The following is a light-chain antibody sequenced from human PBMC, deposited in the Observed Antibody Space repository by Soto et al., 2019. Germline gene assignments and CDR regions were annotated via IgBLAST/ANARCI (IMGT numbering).Light chain of an antibody. CDR2: GAS. J-gene: IGKJ4*01. CDR3: QQYDSSFT. CDR1: QHVTTTY. V-gene: IGKV3-20*01. Sequence: IVLTQSPATLSLSPGERATLSCTASQHVTTTYIAWYQQKFGQAPRLLIYGASTRATGTPDRFTGGGFGTDFTLTISRVAPEDCAVYYCQQYDSSFTFGGVTKVEMK.